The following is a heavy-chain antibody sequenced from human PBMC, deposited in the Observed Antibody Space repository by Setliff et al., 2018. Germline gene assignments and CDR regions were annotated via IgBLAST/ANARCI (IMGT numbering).Heavy chain of an antibody. Sequence: SETLSLTCAVYGGSFSGYYWSWIRQPPGKGLEWIGEINHSGSTNYNPSLKSRVTISVDTSKNQFSLKLSSVTAADTAVYYCARVDNFWSGPIDYWGQGTLVTSPQ. V-gene: IGHV4-34*01. CDR3: ARVDNFWSGPIDY. CDR1: GGSFSGYY. CDR2: INHSGST. J-gene: IGHJ4*02. D-gene: IGHD3-3*01.